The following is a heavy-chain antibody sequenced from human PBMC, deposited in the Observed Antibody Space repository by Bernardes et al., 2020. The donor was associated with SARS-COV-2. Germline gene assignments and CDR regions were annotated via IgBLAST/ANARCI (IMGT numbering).Heavy chain of an antibody. CDR2: ITWSGGRT. Sequence: GGSLRLSRAASGFIFDDYAMSWVRQVPGKGLEWVSGITWSGGRTGYVDSVKGRFTISRDNAKNSLYLQMDSLRAEDTALYHCARRAVGDYFFDYWGQGTLVTVSS. D-gene: IGHD2-21*02. CDR1: GFIFDDYA. V-gene: IGHV3-20*01. J-gene: IGHJ4*02. CDR3: ARRAVGDYFFDY.